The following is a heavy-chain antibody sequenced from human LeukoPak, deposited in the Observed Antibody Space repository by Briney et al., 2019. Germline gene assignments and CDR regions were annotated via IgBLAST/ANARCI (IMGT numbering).Heavy chain of an antibody. CDR1: GGSISSGGYC. CDR2: IYHSGST. Sequence: SETLSLTCTVSGGSISSGGYCWSWIRQPPGKGLEWIGYIYHSGSTYYNPSLKSRVTISVDRSKNQFSLKLSSVTAADTAVYYCARDQGLAAFDYWGQGTLVTVSS. D-gene: IGHD6-13*01. V-gene: IGHV4-30-2*01. J-gene: IGHJ4*02. CDR3: ARDQGLAAFDY.